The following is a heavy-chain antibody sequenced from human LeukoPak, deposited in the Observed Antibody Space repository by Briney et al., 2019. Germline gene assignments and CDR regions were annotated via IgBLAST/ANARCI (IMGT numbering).Heavy chain of an antibody. V-gene: IGHV3-74*03. CDR1: GFNFGYYW. CDR2: IHSDGRDS. D-gene: IGHD3-16*01. Sequence: AGSLRLSCGASGFNFGYYWMHWVRHVPGKGLMWVSRIHSDGRDSTYAESVKGRFTISRDNAKNTLSLEMNSLNVDDTAVYFCAGGGVGSFDLWGQGTLVTVSS. J-gene: IGHJ4*02. CDR3: AGGGVGSFDL.